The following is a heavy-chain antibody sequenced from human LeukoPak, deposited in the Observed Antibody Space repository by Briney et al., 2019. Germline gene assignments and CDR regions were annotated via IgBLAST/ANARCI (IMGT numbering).Heavy chain of an antibody. CDR3: ARDFGWGGALDI. CDR1: GFTFSSYA. Sequence: PGGSLRLSCAASGFTFSSYAMSWVRRAPGKGLEWVSLITSSSTYVDSADSVKGRFTISRDNAKNSLSLQMNSLRADDTAVYYCARDFGWGGALDIWGQGTMVTVSS. D-gene: IGHD6-19*01. CDR2: ITSSSTYV. J-gene: IGHJ3*02. V-gene: IGHV3-21*01.